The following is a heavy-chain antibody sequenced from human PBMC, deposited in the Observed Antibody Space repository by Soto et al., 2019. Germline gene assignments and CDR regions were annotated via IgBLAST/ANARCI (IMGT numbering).Heavy chain of an antibody. J-gene: IGHJ5*02. V-gene: IGHV3-53*01. CDR2: IYSDGRT. Sequence: EVQVVESGGGFIQPGGSLRLSCAASGFTVSNNYMTWVRQAPGKGLEWVSLIYSDGRTYYADSVKGRFTMSRDNSKNTVYLQMNSLRAEDTAVYYCARGFNWFDPWGLGTLVTVSS. CDR3: ARGFNWFDP. CDR1: GFTVSNNY.